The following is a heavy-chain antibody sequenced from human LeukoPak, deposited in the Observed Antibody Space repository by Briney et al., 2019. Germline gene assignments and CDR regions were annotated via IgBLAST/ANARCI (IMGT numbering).Heavy chain of an antibody. J-gene: IGHJ3*02. V-gene: IGHV3-23*01. CDR2: ISGSGGST. CDR1: GFTFSSYA. CDR3: AKGARTYSSSWYGPTDAFDI. Sequence: GGSLRLSCAASGFTFSSYAMSWVRQAPGKGLEWVSAISGSGGSTYYADSVKGRSTISKDNSKNTLYLQMNSLRAEDTAVYYCAKGARTYSSSWYGPTDAFDIWGQGTMVTVSS. D-gene: IGHD6-13*01.